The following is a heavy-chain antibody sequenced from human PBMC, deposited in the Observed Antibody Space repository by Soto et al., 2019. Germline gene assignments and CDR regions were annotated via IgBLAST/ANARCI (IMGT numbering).Heavy chain of an antibody. CDR2: IYYSGST. D-gene: IGHD2-15*01. J-gene: IGHJ3*02. V-gene: IGHV4-39*01. CDR3: VKGEHCSGGSCYSWEDAFDI. Sequence: QLQLQESGPGLVKPSETLSLTCTVSGGSISSSSYYWGWIRQPPGKGLEWIGSIYYSGSTYYNPSLKRRVTISVDTSKNQFSLKLSSVTAADTAVYYCVKGEHCSGGSCYSWEDAFDIWGQGTMVTVSS. CDR1: GGSISSSSYY.